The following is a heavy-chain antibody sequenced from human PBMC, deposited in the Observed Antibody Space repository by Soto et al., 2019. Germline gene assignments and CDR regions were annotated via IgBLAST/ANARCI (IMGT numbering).Heavy chain of an antibody. CDR3: ARRSEGAGGFLDY. CDR1: GYTFTNYY. D-gene: IGHD1-26*01. J-gene: IGHJ4*02. CDR2: INPNIGVT. Sequence: ASVKVSCKASGYTFTNYYMHWVRQAPGQGLEWLGWINPNIGVTNSAQKFQGRVTMTRDTSMSTAYMELSRLRFDDTAVYYCARRSEGAGGFLDYWGQGALVTVSS. V-gene: IGHV1-2*02.